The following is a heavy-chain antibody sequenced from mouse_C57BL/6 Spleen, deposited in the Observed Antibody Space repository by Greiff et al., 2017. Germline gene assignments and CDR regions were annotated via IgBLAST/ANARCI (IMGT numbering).Heavy chain of an antibody. CDR1: GYTFTSYW. Sequence: VQLQQPGAELVMPGASVKLSCKASGYTFTSYWMHWVKQRPGQGLEWIGEIDPSGSYTNYNQKFKGKSTLTVDKSSSTAYMQLSSLTSEDSAVXYCARGLITTVVARGAMDYWGQGTSVTVSS. CDR2: IDPSGSYT. CDR3: ARGLITTVVARGAMDY. D-gene: IGHD1-1*01. J-gene: IGHJ4*01. V-gene: IGHV1-69*01.